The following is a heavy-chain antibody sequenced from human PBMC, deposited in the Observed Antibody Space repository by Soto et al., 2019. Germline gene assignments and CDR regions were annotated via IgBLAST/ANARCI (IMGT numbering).Heavy chain of an antibody. Sequence: PSETLSLTCTVSGDSISSINNYWIWIRQPPGEGLEWIGFISYSGTTSYSPSLKSRVAISLDTSKNQFSLSLNFVTAADTAVYYCARGRGYSYGLDPWGQGSLVT. CDR2: ISYSGTT. J-gene: IGHJ5*02. D-gene: IGHD5-18*01. CDR3: ARGRGYSYGLDP. CDR1: GDSISSINNY. V-gene: IGHV4-30-4*01.